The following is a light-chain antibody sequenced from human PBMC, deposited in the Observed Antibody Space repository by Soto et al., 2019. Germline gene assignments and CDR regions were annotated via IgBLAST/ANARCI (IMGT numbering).Light chain of an antibody. J-gene: IGLJ1*01. Sequence: QSALTQPRSVSGSPGQSVTISCTGTSSDVGGYNYVSWYQQHPGKAPKLMIYAVNARPSGVPDRFSGSKSGNTASLTISGLQAEDVADYYCCSYAGSYTYVFGTGTKLTVL. V-gene: IGLV2-11*01. CDR2: AVN. CDR1: SSDVGGYNY. CDR3: CSYAGSYTYV.